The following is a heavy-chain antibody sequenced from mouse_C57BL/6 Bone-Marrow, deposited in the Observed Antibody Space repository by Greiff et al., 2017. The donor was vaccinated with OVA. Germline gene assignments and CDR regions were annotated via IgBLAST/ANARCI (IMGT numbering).Heavy chain of an antibody. CDR3: ALITTVVAFDY. CDR1: GYTFTSYT. D-gene: IGHD1-1*01. V-gene: IGHV1-4*01. J-gene: IGHJ2*01. CDR2: INPSSGYT. Sequence: VQLQESGAELARPGASVKMSCKASGYTFTSYTMHWVKQRPGQGLEWIGNINPSSGYTKYNQKFKDKATLAADKSSSTTYMQLSSLTSEDSAVYYCALITTVVAFDYWGQGTTLTVSS.